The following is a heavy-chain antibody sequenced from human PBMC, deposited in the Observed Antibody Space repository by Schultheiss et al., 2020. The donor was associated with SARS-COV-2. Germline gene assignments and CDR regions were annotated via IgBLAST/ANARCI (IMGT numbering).Heavy chain of an antibody. D-gene: IGHD3-3*01. V-gene: IGHV3-30-3*01. CDR3: ARAWRGGPFDY. Sequence: GESLKISCAASGFTFSSYAMHWVRQAPGKGLEWVAVISYDGSIKYYADSVKGRFTISRDNSKNTLYLQMNSLRAEDTAVYYCARAWRGGPFDYWGQGTLVTVSS. CDR1: GFTFSSYA. CDR2: ISYDGSIK. J-gene: IGHJ4*02.